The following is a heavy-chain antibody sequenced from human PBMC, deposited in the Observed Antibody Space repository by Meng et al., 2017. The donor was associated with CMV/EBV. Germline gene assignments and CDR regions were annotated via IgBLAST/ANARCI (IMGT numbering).Heavy chain of an antibody. J-gene: IGHJ4*02. CDR3: AHRGSYGYHGY. V-gene: IGHV2-5*02. Sequence: QCTSMYSGPPRAKPTETLTPTCSISGFSLSTSGVGVGWIHQPPGKALEWLALSYWDDDKRYSPSLKSRLTITKDTSKTQVVLTMTNMDPVDTATYYCAHRGSYGYHGYWGQGTLVTVSS. CDR2: SYWDDDK. CDR1: GFSLSTSGVG. D-gene: IGHD5-18*01.